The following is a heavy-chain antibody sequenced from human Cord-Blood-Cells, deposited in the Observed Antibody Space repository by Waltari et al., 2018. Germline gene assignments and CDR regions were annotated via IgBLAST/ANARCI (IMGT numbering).Heavy chain of an antibody. V-gene: IGHV3-48*02. CDR2: ISSSSSTI. CDR3: ARDSGYCSGGSCYYDAFDI. CDR1: GFTFSSYS. Sequence: EVQLVESGGGLVQPGGSLRLSCAASGFTFSSYSMNWVRQAPGKGLEWVSYISSSSSTIYYADALKGRFTISRDNAKNSLYLQMNILRDEDTAVYYCARDSGYCSGGSCYYDAFDIWGQGTMVTVSS. J-gene: IGHJ3*02. D-gene: IGHD2-15*01.